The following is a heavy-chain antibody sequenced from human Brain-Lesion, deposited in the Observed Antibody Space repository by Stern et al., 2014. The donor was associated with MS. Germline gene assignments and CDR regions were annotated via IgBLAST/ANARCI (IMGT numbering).Heavy chain of an antibody. D-gene: IGHD2-15*01. CDR3: AGEEDIRYCSGGSCTGNWFDP. V-gene: IGHV4-39*01. J-gene: IGHJ5*02. CDR1: GGSVSSTSYA. CDR2: IYYSGNT. Sequence: VQLEESGPGLVKPSETLSLTCTVAGGSVSSTSYAWAWIRQPPGKGLEWIGTIYYSGNTYYSPSLKSRLTISLDTSTHPFSLQLGFVTAADTAVYYCAGEEDIRYCSGGSCTGNWFDPWGQGTLVTVSS.